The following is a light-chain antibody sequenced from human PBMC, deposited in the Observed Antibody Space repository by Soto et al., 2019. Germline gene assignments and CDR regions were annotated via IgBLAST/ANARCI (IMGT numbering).Light chain of an antibody. CDR3: QQYNNWLWT. V-gene: IGKV3-15*01. Sequence: IVMPQSTATLSVSPGESATLSCRASQSVSRNVAWYQQKPGQSPRLLIHDASTRATGISVSFSGSGSGTEFTLTISSLQSEDFAVYYCQQYNNWLWTFGQGTKMEIK. CDR1: QSVSRN. J-gene: IGKJ1*01. CDR2: DAS.